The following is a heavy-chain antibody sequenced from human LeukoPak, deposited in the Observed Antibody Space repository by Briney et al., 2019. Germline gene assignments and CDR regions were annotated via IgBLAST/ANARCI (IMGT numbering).Heavy chain of an antibody. J-gene: IGHJ4*02. CDR3: AKDKGGSYQRVAGTFDY. V-gene: IGHV3-30*04. CDR2: ISYDGSNK. D-gene: IGHD1-26*01. CDR1: GFTFSNYA. Sequence: TGGSLRLSCAASGFTFSNYAMHWVRQAPGKGLEWVAVISYDGSNKYYADSVKGRFTISRDNSKNTLYLQMNSLRAEDTAVYYCAKDKGGSYQRVAGTFDYWGQGTLVTVSS.